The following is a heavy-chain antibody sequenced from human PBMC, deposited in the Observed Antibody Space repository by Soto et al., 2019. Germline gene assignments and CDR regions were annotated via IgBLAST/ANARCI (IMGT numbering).Heavy chain of an antibody. CDR1: GFIFSSYD. J-gene: IGHJ3*02. CDR2: ILVDGRT. D-gene: IGHD2-8*02. CDR3: AKATATGGGAFDI. Sequence: PXGALILSCAASGFIFSSYDMSWVRQAPGKGLEWVSTILVDGRTFYVDSVKGRFTISRDSSQNTVYLQMNSLTAGDTALYYCAKATATGGGAFDICGQGTMVTVSS. V-gene: IGHV3-23*01.